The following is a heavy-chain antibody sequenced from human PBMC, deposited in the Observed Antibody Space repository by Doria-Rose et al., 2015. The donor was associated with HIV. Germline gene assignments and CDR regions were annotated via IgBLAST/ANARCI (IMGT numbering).Heavy chain of an antibody. CDR1: SGSFSGYY. CDR2: INHSGST. CDR3: AGEMATIRHGGSSWYFDL. Sequence: VQLQQWGAGLLKPSETLSLTCAVYSGSFSGYYWSWIRQPPGRGLEWIGEINHSGSTNYNPSFKSRVTISVDTSKNQFSLKLSSVTAADTAVYYCAGEMATIRHGGSSWYFDLWGRGTLVTVSS. V-gene: IGHV4-34*01. D-gene: IGHD5-12*01. J-gene: IGHJ2*01.